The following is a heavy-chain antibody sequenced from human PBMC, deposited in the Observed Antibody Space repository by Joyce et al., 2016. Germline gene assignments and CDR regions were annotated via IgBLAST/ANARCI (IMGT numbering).Heavy chain of an antibody. CDR1: GLTLSNYG. V-gene: IGHV3-30*18. J-gene: IGHJ4*02. Sequence: QVQLVESGGGVVQPGRSLRLSCAASGLTLSNYGVHWVRQAPGKGLEWVPVISYDGIYKYYADSVKGRFTISRDNSKNTVFLEMNSLRTEDTAVYYCAKILTATYSSGWFLDYWGQGTLVTVSS. CDR2: ISYDGIYK. CDR3: AKILTATYSSGWFLDY. D-gene: IGHD6-25*01.